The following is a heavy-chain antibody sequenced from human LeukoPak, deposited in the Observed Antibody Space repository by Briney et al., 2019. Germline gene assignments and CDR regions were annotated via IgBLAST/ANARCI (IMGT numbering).Heavy chain of an antibody. CDR2: IYYSGST. V-gene: IGHV4-39*07. J-gene: IGHJ4*02. D-gene: IGHD1-20*01. CDR1: GGSISSNGYY. CDR3: ARGSYNWNVQGFDY. Sequence: SETLSLTCTVSGGSISSNGYYCNWIRQPPGKGLEWIGSIYYSGSTYYNPSLKSRVTISVQTSKNQFSLKLSSVTAADTAVYYCARGSYNWNVQGFDYWGQGTQVTVSS.